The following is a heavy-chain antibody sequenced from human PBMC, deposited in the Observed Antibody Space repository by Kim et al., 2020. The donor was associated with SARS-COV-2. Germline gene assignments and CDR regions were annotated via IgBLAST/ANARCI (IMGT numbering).Heavy chain of an antibody. Sequence: SETLSLTCTVSSGSVTSRSYYWSWVRQSPGKGLEWIGHIYYSGSTDYNPSLKGRVTLSKDTSKNQFSLNLNSVTAADTAVYYCARSRIVTGVYEYFHLWGRGTLVAVSS. CDR1: SGSVTSRSYY. J-gene: IGHJ2*01. D-gene: IGHD2-21*02. V-gene: IGHV4-61*01. CDR3: ARSRIVTGVYEYFHL. CDR2: IYYSGST.